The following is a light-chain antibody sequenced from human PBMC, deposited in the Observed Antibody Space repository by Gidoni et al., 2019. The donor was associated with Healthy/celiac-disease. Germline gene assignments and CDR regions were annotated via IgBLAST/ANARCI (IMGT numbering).Light chain of an antibody. CDR3: VQTLEPPLS. CDR1: QSLLFRSGYQC. Sequence: DIVLPQSPLSLRVTPGEPASFACRSSQSLLFRSGYQCSDWYVQKPGQPLQLLIYLASTRASGVPDRFRGSGSGTDFTLKISRVEAEDVGTYYCVQTLEPPLSFGGGTKVEIK. CDR2: LAS. J-gene: IGKJ4*01. V-gene: IGKV2-28*01.